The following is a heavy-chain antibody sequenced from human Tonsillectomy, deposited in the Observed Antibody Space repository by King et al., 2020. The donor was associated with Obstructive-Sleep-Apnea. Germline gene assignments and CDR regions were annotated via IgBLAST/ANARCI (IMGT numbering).Heavy chain of an antibody. Sequence: VQLVESGGGVVQPGRSLRLSCAASGFTFSSYAMHWVRQAPGKGLEWGAVISYDGSNKYFADSVKGRFTISRDNSQNTIFLQMNTLGAEDTAVYFCARDSPTVYCSSTSCLRYYFDYWGQGTLVTVSS. D-gene: IGHD2-2*01. V-gene: IGHV3-30-3*01. J-gene: IGHJ4*02. CDR3: ARDSPTVYCSSTSCLRYYFDY. CDR2: ISYDGSNK. CDR1: GFTFSSYA.